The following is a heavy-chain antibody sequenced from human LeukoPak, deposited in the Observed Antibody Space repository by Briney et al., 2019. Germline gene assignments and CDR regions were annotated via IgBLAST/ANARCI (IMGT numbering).Heavy chain of an antibody. V-gene: IGHV1-8*01. J-gene: IGHJ6*02. Sequence: ASVKVSCKASRYTFTSYDINWVRQATGQGLEWMGWMNPNSGNTGYAQKFQGRVTMTRNTSISTAYMELSSLRSEDTAVYYCARGRGRFLEWLTARDYYYYGMDVWGQGTTVTVSS. CDR2: MNPNSGNT. CDR3: ARGRGRFLEWLTARDYYYYGMDV. CDR1: RYTFTSYD. D-gene: IGHD3-3*01.